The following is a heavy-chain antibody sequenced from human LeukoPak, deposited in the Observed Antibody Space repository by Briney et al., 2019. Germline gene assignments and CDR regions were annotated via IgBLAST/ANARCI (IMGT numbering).Heavy chain of an antibody. V-gene: IGHV5-51*01. J-gene: IGHJ4*02. CDR3: VRHGQSFSTGDY. CDR2: IYPGDSDT. CDR1: GYSFTSYW. D-gene: IGHD2-2*01. Sequence: GESLQISCKGSGYSFTSYWIARVRQMPGKGLEWMGIIYPGDSDTRYSPSFQGQVSISADKSISAAFLQWSSLKASDTAMYYCVRHGQSFSTGDYWGQGTLVTVSS.